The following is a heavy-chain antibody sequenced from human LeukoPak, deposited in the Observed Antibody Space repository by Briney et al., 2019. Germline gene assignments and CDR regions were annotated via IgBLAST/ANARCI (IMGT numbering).Heavy chain of an antibody. CDR2: INLSGGST. J-gene: IGHJ4*02. Sequence: ASVKVSCKASGYTFTSYYMHWVRQAPGQGLEWMGIINLSGGSTSYAQKFQGRVTMTRDTSTSTVYMELSSLRSEDTAVYYCAREGITGTTVVYWGQGPLVTVSS. D-gene: IGHD1-20*01. CDR3: AREGITGTTVVY. V-gene: IGHV1-46*01. CDR1: GYTFTSYY.